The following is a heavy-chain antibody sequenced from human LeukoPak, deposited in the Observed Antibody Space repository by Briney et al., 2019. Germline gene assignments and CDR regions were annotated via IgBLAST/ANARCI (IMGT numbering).Heavy chain of an antibody. V-gene: IGHV1-8*02. J-gene: IGHJ4*02. CDR3: ARGQEAGEMDY. CDR1: GYTFTGYY. D-gene: IGHD3-10*01. Sequence: ASVKVSCKASGYTFTGYYMHWVRQAPGQGLEWMGWMNPHSGNTGYAQKFQGRVTMTRNTSISTAYMELSSLRSEDTAVYYCARGQEAGEMDYWGQGTLVTVSS. CDR2: MNPHSGNT.